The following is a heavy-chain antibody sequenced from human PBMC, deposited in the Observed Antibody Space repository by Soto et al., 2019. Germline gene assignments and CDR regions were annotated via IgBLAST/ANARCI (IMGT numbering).Heavy chain of an antibody. D-gene: IGHD3-22*01. Sequence: SVKVSCKASGGAFSSYAISWVRQAPGQGLEWMGGIIPIFGTANYAQKFQGRVTITADESTSTAYMELSSLRSEDTAVYYCAGEDYYDSSGYYPRRRYYFDYWGQGTLVTVSS. CDR1: GGAFSSYA. J-gene: IGHJ4*02. CDR3: AGEDYYDSSGYYPRRRYYFDY. CDR2: IIPIFGTA. V-gene: IGHV1-69*13.